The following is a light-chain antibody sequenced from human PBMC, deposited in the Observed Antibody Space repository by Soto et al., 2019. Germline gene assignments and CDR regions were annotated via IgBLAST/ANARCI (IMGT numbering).Light chain of an antibody. CDR3: QQYYNSVLT. Sequence: DIQMTQSPSSLSASLVDRVTITGLASQSISNFLNWVQHKPGNAPKVLISAASTLQSGVPPRFSGSESGTDFTLTISSLQPEDSASYYCQQYYNSVLTFGGGTKVDIK. CDR1: QSISNF. V-gene: IGKV1-39*01. CDR2: AAS. J-gene: IGKJ4*01.